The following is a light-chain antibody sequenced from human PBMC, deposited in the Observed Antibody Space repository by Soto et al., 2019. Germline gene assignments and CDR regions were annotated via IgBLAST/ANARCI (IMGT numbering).Light chain of an antibody. CDR1: QGIRND. CDR2: AAS. J-gene: IGKJ2*01. Sequence: DIQMTQSPSSLSASVGDRVTITCRASQGIRNDLGWYQQKPGKAPKRLIYAASSLQSGVPSRFSGSGSGTEFTLTISRLEPEDFAVYYCQHYGSSPPVYTFGQGTKLEIK. CDR3: QHYGSSPPVYT. V-gene: IGKV1-17*01.